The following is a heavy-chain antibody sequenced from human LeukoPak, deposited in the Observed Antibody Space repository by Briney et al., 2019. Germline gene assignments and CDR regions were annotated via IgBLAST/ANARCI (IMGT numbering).Heavy chain of an antibody. D-gene: IGHD6-19*01. CDR3: ARVHSSGWYDWFDP. V-gene: IGHV4-39*07. CDR1: GGSISSSSYY. Sequence: SETLSLTRTVSGGSISSSSYYWGWIRQPPGKGLEWIGSIYYSGSTNYNPSLKSRVTISVDTSKNQFSLKLSSVTAADTAVYYCARVHSSGWYDWFDPWGQGTLVTVSS. CDR2: IYYSGST. J-gene: IGHJ5*02.